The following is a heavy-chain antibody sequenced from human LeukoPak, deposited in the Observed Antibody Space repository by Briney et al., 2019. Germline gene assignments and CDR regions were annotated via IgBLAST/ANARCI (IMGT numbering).Heavy chain of an antibody. V-gene: IGHV1-24*01. Sequence: ASVKVSCKVSGYTLTELSMHWVRQAPGKGLEWMGGFDPEDGETIYAQKSQGRVTMTEDTSTDTAYMELSSLRSEDTAVYYCATVGYYYYGMDVWGQGTTVTVSS. CDR1: GYTLTELS. CDR3: ATVGYYYYGMDV. J-gene: IGHJ6*02. CDR2: FDPEDGET.